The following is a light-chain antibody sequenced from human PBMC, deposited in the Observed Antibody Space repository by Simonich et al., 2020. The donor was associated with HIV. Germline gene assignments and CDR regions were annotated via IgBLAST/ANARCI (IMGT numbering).Light chain of an antibody. CDR1: SRDVGGFNF. CDR3: SSYTSSSTWV. Sequence: QSALPQPAPVSGSPGPSVTISCPGNSRDVGGFNFVSWDQQPPGKAPKPMIYDVRKRPSGVSNRFSGSKSGNTASLTISGLQAEDEADYYCSSYTSSSTWVFGGGTKLTVL. CDR2: DVR. V-gene: IGLV2-14*01. J-gene: IGLJ3*02.